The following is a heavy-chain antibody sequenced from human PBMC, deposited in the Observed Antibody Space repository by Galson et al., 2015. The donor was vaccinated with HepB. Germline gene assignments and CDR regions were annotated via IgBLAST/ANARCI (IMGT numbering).Heavy chain of an antibody. D-gene: IGHD3-22*01. CDR1: GFTFTGYA. CDR2: ISSGGSYI. Sequence: CAASGFTFTGYAMNWVRQPPGRGLEWISSISSGGSYIYYADSVKGRFTISRDNARNSLFLQLNSLRAEDTAVYYCTRGFPYYNNELNDYWGQGTLVTISS. V-gene: IGHV3-21*01. CDR3: TRGFPYYNNELNDY. J-gene: IGHJ4*02.